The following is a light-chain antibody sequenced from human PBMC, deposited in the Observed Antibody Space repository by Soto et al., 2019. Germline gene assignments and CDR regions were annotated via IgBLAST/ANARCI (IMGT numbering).Light chain of an antibody. CDR3: QQYYNIPPT. J-gene: IGKJ1*01. Sequence: DIVMTQSPDSLAVSLGERATINCKSSQSVFFNSNNKNYLAWYQQKPGQPPKLLIYWASTRESGVPDRFSGRRFGTDFTLTISSLQAEDVAVYYCQQYYNIPPTFGQGTKVEI. CDR1: QSVFFNSNNKNY. V-gene: IGKV4-1*01. CDR2: WAS.